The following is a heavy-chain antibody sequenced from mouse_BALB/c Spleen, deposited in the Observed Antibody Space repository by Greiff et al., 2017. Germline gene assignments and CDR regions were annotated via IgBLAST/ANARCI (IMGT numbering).Heavy chain of an antibody. CDR3: AREGDGYSWFAY. Sequence: EVMLVESGPGLVKPSQSLSLTCTVTGYSITSDYAWNWIRQFPGNKLEWMGYISYSGSTSYNPSLKSRISITRDTSKNQFFLQLNSVTTEDTATYYCAREGDGYSWFAYWGQGTLVTVSA. V-gene: IGHV3-2*02. J-gene: IGHJ3*01. CDR1: GYSITSDYA. D-gene: IGHD2-3*01. CDR2: ISYSGST.